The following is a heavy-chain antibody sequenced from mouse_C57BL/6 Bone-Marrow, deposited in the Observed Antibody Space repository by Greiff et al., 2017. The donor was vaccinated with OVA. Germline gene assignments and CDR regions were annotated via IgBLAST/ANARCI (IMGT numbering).Heavy chain of an antibody. D-gene: IGHD2-1*01. Sequence: QVQLQQPGAELVMPGASVKLSCKASGYTFTSYWMHWVKQRSGHGIEWIGEIDPSDSYTNSNQKFKGKSTLTVDKSFSTAYMQLSSLTSEDSAVYYSVRREGNFLYYFDYWGHGTPLTVSS. CDR1: GYTFTSYW. J-gene: IGHJ2*01. CDR3: VRREGNFLYYFDY. V-gene: IGHV1-69*01. CDR2: IDPSDSYT.